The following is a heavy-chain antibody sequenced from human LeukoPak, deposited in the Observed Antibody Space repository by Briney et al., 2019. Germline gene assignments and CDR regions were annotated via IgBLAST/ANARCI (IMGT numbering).Heavy chain of an antibody. V-gene: IGHV3-48*04. CDR3: ARGATVTTVYYYYGMDV. CDR2: ISSSSSTI. CDR1: GFTFSSYS. D-gene: IGHD4-17*01. J-gene: IGHJ6*02. Sequence: GGSLRLSCAASGFTFSSYSMNWVRQAPGKGLEWVSYISSSSSTIYYADSVKGRFTISRDNAKNSLYLQMNSLRAEDTAVYYCARGATVTTVYYYYGMDVWGQGTTVTVSS.